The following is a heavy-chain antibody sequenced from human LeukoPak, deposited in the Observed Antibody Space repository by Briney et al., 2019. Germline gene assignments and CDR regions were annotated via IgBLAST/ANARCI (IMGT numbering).Heavy chain of an antibody. CDR3: ATGRGYSGYDDVDY. CDR2: INHSGST. D-gene: IGHD5-12*01. Sequence: SETLSLTCAVYGGSFSGHYWSWIRQPPGKGLEWIGEINHSGSTNYNPSLKSRVTISVDTSKNQFSLKLSSVTAADTAVYYCATGRGYSGYDDVDYWGQGTLVTVSS. V-gene: IGHV4-34*01. CDR1: GGSFSGHY. J-gene: IGHJ4*02.